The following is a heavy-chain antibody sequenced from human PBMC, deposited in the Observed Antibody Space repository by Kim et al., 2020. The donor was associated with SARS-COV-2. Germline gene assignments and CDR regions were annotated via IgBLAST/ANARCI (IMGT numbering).Heavy chain of an antibody. Sequence: GGSLRLSCAASGFTFSSYWMHWVRQAPGKGLVWVSRINSDGSSTSYADSVKGRFTISRDNAKNTLYLQMNSLRAEDTAVYYCARDGYGSGSYLLGFFGMDVWGQGTTVTVSS. CDR2: INSDGSST. CDR1: GFTFSSYW. D-gene: IGHD3-10*01. CDR3: ARDGYGSGSYLLGFFGMDV. J-gene: IGHJ6*02. V-gene: IGHV3-74*01.